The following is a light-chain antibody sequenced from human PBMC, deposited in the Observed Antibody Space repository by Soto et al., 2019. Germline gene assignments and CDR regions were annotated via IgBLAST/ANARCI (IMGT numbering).Light chain of an antibody. CDR1: QSVGNNY. V-gene: IGKV3-20*01. CDR3: QQYGWSPPIT. Sequence: DIVLTHSPGTLSLSPGKRATLSRWASQSVGNNYLAWYQQKPGQAPRLLIYHASSRATGIPDRFSGSGSGTDFTLTISRLEPEDFAVYYYQQYGWSPPITFGQGTRLEIK. J-gene: IGKJ5*01. CDR2: HAS.